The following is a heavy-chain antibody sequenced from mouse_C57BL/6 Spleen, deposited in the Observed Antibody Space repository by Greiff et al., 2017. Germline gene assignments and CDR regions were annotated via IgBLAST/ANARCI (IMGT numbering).Heavy chain of an antibody. CDR1: GYTFTSYW. D-gene: IGHD1-1*01. CDR3: TCYYYGSSSWYFDV. V-gene: IGHV1-72*01. J-gene: IGHJ1*03. CDR2: IDPISGGT. Sequence: QVQLQQPGAELVKPGASVKLSCKASGYTFTSYWMHWVKQRPGRGLEWIGRIDPISGGTKYNEKFKSKATLTVDKPSSTAYMQLSSRTSEDSAVYYCTCYYYGSSSWYFDVWGTGTTVTVSS.